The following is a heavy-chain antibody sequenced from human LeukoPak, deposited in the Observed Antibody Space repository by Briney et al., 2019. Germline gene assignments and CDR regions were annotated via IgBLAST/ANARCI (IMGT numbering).Heavy chain of an antibody. D-gene: IGHD6-13*01. Sequence: PGGSLRLSCAASGFTFSSYAMHWVRQAPGKGLEYVSAISSNGGSTYYANSVKGRFTISRDNSENTLYLQMGSLRAEDMAVYYCARGYSSSWYSRGDLDYWGQGILVTVSS. J-gene: IGHJ4*02. CDR2: ISSNGGST. CDR1: GFTFSSYA. V-gene: IGHV3-64*01. CDR3: ARGYSSSWYSRGDLDY.